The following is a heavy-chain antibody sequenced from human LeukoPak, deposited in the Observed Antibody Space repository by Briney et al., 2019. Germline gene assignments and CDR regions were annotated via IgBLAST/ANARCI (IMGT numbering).Heavy chain of an antibody. CDR3: ASGVSSGNN. Sequence: GGSLRLSCAASGFTFSTYAMHWVRQAPGKGLEWVAVISYDGNNRYYADSVKGRFTISRDNPKNTLFLQMNSLRGEDTAVYYCASGVSSGNNWGQGTLVIVSS. V-gene: IGHV3-30*04. CDR2: ISYDGNNR. CDR1: GFTFSTYA. D-gene: IGHD3-22*01. J-gene: IGHJ4*02.